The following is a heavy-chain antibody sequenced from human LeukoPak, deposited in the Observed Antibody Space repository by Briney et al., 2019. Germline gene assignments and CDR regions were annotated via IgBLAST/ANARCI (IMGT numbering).Heavy chain of an antibody. CDR2: ISHSGST. D-gene: IGHD6-19*01. J-gene: IGHJ4*02. CDR1: GGSFSGYY. V-gene: IGHV4-34*01. Sequence: SETLSLTCAVYGGSFSGYYWSWIRQPPGKGLEWIGEISHSGSTNYNPSLKSRVTISVDTSKNQFSLKLSSVTAADTAVYYCARHRGSGWYAKVLDYWGQGTLVTVSS. CDR3: ARHRGSGWYAKVLDY.